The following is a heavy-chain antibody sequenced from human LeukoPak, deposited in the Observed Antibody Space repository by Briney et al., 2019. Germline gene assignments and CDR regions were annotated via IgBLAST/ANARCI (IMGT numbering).Heavy chain of an antibody. J-gene: IGHJ4*02. D-gene: IGHD5-18*01. V-gene: IGHV4-30-2*01. CDR1: GGSIRSGGYY. CDR3: ARVPLARYVDTAMEDY. Sequence: KSSETLSLTCTVSGGSIRSGGYYWGWIRQPRGKGLEWIGYIYHSASTYYNPPLKSRVTISVDRSKNQFSLKLSSVTAADTAVYYCARVPLARYVDTAMEDYWGQGTLVTVSS. CDR2: IYHSAST.